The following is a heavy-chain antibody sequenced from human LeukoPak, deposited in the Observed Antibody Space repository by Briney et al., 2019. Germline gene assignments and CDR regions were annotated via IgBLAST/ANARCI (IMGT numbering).Heavy chain of an antibody. J-gene: IGHJ2*01. CDR1: GFSVSPNY. D-gene: IGHD3-3*02. CDR2: LYSGSDT. CDR3: ARVGDHFHWYLDL. V-gene: IGHV3-53*01. Sequence: PGGSLTLSCAASGFSVSPNYMNWVRQAPGKGLEWVSILYSGSDTYYADSVKGRFTISRDSSKNMLFLHMNSPRAEDTAVYYCARVGDHFHWYLDLWGRGTLVTVSS.